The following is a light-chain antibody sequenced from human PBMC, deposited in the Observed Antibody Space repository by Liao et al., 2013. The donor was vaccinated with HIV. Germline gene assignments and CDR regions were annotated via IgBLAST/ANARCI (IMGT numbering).Light chain of an antibody. V-gene: IGLV3-21*04. CDR2: HDT. Sequence: SYVLAQPPSVSVAPGKTARITCGGNNIGSKSVHWYQQKAGQAPVLVIFHDTDRPSGIPERFSGSNSGNTATLTISRVEGGDEADYYCQVWDSSGDHPRVFGGGTKLTVL. CDR1: NIGSKS. CDR3: QVWDSSGDHPRV. J-gene: IGLJ3*02.